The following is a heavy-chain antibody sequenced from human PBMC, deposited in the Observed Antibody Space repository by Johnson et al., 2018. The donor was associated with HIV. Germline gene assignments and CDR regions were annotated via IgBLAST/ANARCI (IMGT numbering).Heavy chain of an antibody. CDR3: AGNWGAVGDAFDV. CDR1: GFTFSTYG. J-gene: IGHJ3*01. CDR2: MWYDGSNK. V-gene: IGHV3-33*01. D-gene: IGHD7-27*01. Sequence: QVQLVESGGGVVQPGRSLRLSCAASGFTFSTYGMHWVRQAPGKGLEWVAVMWYDGSNKYYADSVKGRFTISRDNSKNTLYLQMNSLRAEDTAVYYCAGNWGAVGDAFDVWGQGTMVTVSS.